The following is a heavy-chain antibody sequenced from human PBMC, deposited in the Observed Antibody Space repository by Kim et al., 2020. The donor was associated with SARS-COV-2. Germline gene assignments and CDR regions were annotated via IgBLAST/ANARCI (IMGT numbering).Heavy chain of an antibody. D-gene: IGHD4-17*01. Sequence: SVKGRFAISRDKAKNSLYLQMTSLRAEDTAVYYCARDRNNDQYGDLYFDSWGQGTLVTVSS. J-gene: IGHJ4*02. V-gene: IGHV3-11*04. CDR3: ARDRNNDQYGDLYFDS.